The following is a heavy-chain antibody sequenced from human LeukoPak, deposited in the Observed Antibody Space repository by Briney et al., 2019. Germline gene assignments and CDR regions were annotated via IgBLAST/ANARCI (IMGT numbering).Heavy chain of an antibody. J-gene: IGHJ5*02. CDR3: TRDESSKVRGVKGESWFDP. Sequence: GASVKVSCKASRYTFSGYYMHWWRQAPGLGGGWLGGIHPISGGTEYAKKFPARVAMSRAPSISPASSGLSRWRSDDPAVYYCTRDESSKVRGVKGESWFDPWGQGTLVTVSS. D-gene: IGHD3-10*01. CDR1: RYTFSGYY. V-gene: IGHV1-2*02. CDR2: IHPISGGT.